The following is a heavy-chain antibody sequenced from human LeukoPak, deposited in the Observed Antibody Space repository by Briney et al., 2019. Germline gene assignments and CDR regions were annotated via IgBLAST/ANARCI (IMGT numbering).Heavy chain of an antibody. CDR2: IKSDESST. Sequence: PGGSLRLSCAASGFTFSRSWMHWVRQDPGEGLVWVSRIKSDESSTNYADSVNGRFTISRDNAKNTVYLQMTSRRVEDTAVYYCARDGEAASGYASGGFDSWGQGTLVTVSS. CDR1: GFTFSRSW. CDR3: ARDGEAASGYASGGFDS. J-gene: IGHJ4*02. V-gene: IGHV3-74*01. D-gene: IGHD5-12*01.